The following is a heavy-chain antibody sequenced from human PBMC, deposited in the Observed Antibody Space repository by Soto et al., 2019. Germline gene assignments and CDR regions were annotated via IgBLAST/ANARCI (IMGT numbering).Heavy chain of an antibody. Sequence: ASVKVSCKASGYTFTSYYMHWVRQAPGQGLEWMGIINPSGGSTSYAQKFQGRVTMTRDTSKNQFSLKLSSVTAADTAVYYCARGGGPRMVYAIGNWFDPWGQGTLVTVSS. CDR2: INPSGGST. CDR3: ARGGGPRMVYAIGNWFDP. CDR1: GYTFTSYY. J-gene: IGHJ5*02. D-gene: IGHD2-8*01. V-gene: IGHV1-46*01.